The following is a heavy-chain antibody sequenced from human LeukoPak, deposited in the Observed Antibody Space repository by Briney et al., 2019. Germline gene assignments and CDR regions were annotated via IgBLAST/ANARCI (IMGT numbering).Heavy chain of an antibody. CDR3: ARSQGHRLLNYYSYYMDV. V-gene: IGHV1-18*04. CDR2: ISAYNGHT. CDR1: GYTFTGYY. Sequence: ASVTVSCKASGYTFTGYYMHWVRQAPGQGLEWMGWISAYNGHTNYAQKFQDRVTMTTDTSTTTAYLELKSLRSDDTAVYYCARSQGHRLLNYYSYYMDVWGKGTTVTVSS. D-gene: IGHD2-15*01. J-gene: IGHJ6*03.